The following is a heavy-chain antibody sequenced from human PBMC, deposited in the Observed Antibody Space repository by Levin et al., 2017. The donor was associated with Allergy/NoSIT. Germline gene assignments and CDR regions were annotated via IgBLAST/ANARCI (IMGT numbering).Heavy chain of an antibody. Sequence: GGSLRLSCAASGFIFSDYYMSWIRQAPGMGLEWVSFISHSGGTIYYPESVRGRFTISRDNAKNAVYLQMDNLRADDTAVYYCARPQYCGGDCPADYWGQGTLVTVSS. D-gene: IGHD2-21*02. J-gene: IGHJ4*02. CDR3: ARPQYCGGDCPADY. V-gene: IGHV3-11*01. CDR1: GFIFSDYY. CDR2: ISHSGGTI.